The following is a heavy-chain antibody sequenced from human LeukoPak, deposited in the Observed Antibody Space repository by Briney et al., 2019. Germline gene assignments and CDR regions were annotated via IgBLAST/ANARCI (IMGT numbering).Heavy chain of an antibody. V-gene: IGHV3-23*01. Sequence: PGGSLRLSCAASGFTFSSYAMSWVRQAPGKGLEWVSAISASGGSTHYADSVKGRFTISRDIPKNTLYVQMNNLRADDTAVYYCAKEGIDTSYFDSWGQGTLVTVSA. D-gene: IGHD2-2*01. J-gene: IGHJ4*02. CDR3: AKEGIDTSYFDS. CDR1: GFTFSSYA. CDR2: ISASGGST.